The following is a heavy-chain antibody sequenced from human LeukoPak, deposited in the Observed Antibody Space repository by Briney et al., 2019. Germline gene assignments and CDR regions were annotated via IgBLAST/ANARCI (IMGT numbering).Heavy chain of an antibody. CDR2: IYYSGST. V-gene: IGHV4-59*01. CDR1: GVSISSYY. J-gene: IGHJ4*02. D-gene: IGHD3-3*01. Sequence: SETLSLTCTVSGVSISSYYWSWIRQPPGKGLEWIGYIYYSGSTNYNPSLKSRVTISVDTSKNQFSLKLSSVTAADTAVYYCARGRYDFWSGSPGGVDYWGQGTLVTVSS. CDR3: ARGRYDFWSGSPGGVDY.